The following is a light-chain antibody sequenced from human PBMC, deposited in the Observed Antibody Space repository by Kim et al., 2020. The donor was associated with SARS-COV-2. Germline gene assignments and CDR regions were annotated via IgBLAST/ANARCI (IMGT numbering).Light chain of an antibody. Sequence: EIVLTQSPGTLSLSPGERATLSCRASRSVATFVVWYQQRAGQAPRLLIYDVSTRATGTPARFSASGTGTDFTLTISRLEPEDFAVYFCQQRYTWPLTFGGGTKVDIK. V-gene: IGKV3-11*01. J-gene: IGKJ4*01. CDR2: DVS. CDR3: QQRYTWPLT. CDR1: RSVATF.